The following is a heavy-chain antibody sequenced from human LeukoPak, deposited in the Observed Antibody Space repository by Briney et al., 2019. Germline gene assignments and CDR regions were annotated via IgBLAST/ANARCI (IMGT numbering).Heavy chain of an antibody. CDR1: GYTFTSYD. Sequence: ASVEVSCKASGYTFTSYDINWVRQATGQGLEWMGWMNPNSGNTGYAQKFQGRVTMTRNTSISTAYMELSSLRSEDTAVYYCARGYYDSSGYSFYYMDVWGKGTTVTISS. V-gene: IGHV1-8*01. CDR2: MNPNSGNT. J-gene: IGHJ6*03. CDR3: ARGYYDSSGYSFYYMDV. D-gene: IGHD3-22*01.